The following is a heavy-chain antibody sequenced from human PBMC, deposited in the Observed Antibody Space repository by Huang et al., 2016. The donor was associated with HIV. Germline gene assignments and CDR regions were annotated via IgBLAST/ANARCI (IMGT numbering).Heavy chain of an antibody. Sequence: ELQLVQSGAEVKKPGESLTIACKGSGYSFNNYWVAWVRQMPGNGLEWMAMLYPGDSDSRYSPSFQGQVSISADKSINTVYLHWGSLKASDTATYYCARPRRTEYGDPWDAFDIWGQGTMVTVSS. CDR2: LYPGDSDS. J-gene: IGHJ3*02. CDR3: ARPRRTEYGDPWDAFDI. CDR1: GYSFNNYW. V-gene: IGHV5-51*01. D-gene: IGHD4-17*01.